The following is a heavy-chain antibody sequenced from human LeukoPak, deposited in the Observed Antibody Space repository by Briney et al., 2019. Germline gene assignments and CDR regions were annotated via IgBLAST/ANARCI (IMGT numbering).Heavy chain of an antibody. CDR1: GYTFANFG. CDR3: VRDDGDY. J-gene: IGHJ4*02. Sequence: GASVKVSCKASGYTFANFGINWVRQAPGQGLEWMGWISAYNVNTNYTQKFQGRVTLTTDTSTGTAYMELRSLRSDDTAVYYCVRDDGDYWGQGTLVTVSS. V-gene: IGHV1-18*01. CDR2: ISAYNVNT.